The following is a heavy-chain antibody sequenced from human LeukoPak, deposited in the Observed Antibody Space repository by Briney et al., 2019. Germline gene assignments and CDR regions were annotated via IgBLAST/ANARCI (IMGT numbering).Heavy chain of an antibody. CDR3: ARGQRGYCSSTSCYYAPDPYYYYMDV. Sequence: SETLSLTCTVYGGSFSGYYWSWIRQPPGKGLEWIGEINHSGSTNYNPSLKSRVTISVDTSKNQFSLKLSPVTAADTAVYYCARGQRGYCSSTSCYYAPDPYYYYMDVWGKGTTVTVSS. CDR1: GGSFSGYY. V-gene: IGHV4-34*01. D-gene: IGHD2-2*01. CDR2: INHSGST. J-gene: IGHJ6*03.